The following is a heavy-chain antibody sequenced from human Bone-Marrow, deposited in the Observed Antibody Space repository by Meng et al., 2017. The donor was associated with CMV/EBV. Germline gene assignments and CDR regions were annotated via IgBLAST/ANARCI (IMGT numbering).Heavy chain of an antibody. CDR2: ISSSSSYI. Sequence: GESLKISCAASGFTFSDYYMSWIRQAPGKGLEWVSYISSSSSYIYYADSVKGRFTISRDNAKNPLYLQMNSLRAEDTAVYYCARENTYYYDSSGYYGPYWGQGNLVNVAS. CDR1: GFTFSDYY. CDR3: ARENTYYYDSSGYYGPY. V-gene: IGHV3-11*06. D-gene: IGHD3-22*01. J-gene: IGHJ4*02.